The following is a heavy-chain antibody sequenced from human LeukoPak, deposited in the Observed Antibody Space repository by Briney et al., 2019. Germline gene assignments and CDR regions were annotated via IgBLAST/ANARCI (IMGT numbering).Heavy chain of an antibody. J-gene: IGHJ3*02. CDR2: IIPIFGTA. D-gene: IGHD1-26*01. V-gene: IGHV1-69*13. CDR3: ASGYYPGALDI. Sequence: ASVKVSCKASGGTFSRNAINWVRQAPGQGLEWMGRIIPIFGTANYAQKFQGRVTITADESTSTAYMELSSLRSEDTAVYYCASGYYPGALDIWGQGTMVTVSS. CDR1: GGTFSRNA.